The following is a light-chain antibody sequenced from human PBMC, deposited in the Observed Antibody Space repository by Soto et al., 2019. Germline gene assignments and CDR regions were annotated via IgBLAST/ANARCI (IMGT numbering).Light chain of an antibody. CDR1: SSDVGGYNY. CDR3: SSYTTSNTRQIV. J-gene: IGLJ1*01. CDR2: DVS. V-gene: IGLV2-14*03. Sequence: QSALTQPASVSGSPGRSITISCTGTSSDVGGYNYVSWYQHHPGKAPKLMIYDVSNRPSGVSNRFSGSKSGNTASLTISGLQPGDEADYCCSSYTTSNTRQIVFGTGTKVTVL.